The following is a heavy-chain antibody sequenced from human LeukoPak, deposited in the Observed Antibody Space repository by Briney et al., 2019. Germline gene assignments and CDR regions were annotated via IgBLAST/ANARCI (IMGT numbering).Heavy chain of an antibody. Sequence: GRSLRLSCAASGFTFSSYAMHCVRQAPGKGLEWVAVISYDGSNKYYADSVKGRFTISRDNSKNTLYLQMNSLRAEDTAVYYCARSGAAADDFDIWGQGTMVTVSS. CDR3: ARSGAAADDFDI. CDR1: GFTFSSYA. V-gene: IGHV3-30*16. D-gene: IGHD6-13*01. CDR2: ISYDGSNK. J-gene: IGHJ3*02.